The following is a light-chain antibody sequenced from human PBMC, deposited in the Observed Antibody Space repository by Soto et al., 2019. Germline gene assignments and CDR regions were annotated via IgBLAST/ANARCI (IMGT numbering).Light chain of an antibody. CDR2: GAS. Sequence: MVLTPSPTTLALSQEDNEHLSCRASQSVSSYLAWYQQKPGQAPRLLIYGASTRATGIPARFSGSGSGTEFTLTISILQSEDFAVYYCQQYNNWPQTFGQGTKVDI. V-gene: IGKV3-15*01. CDR1: QSVSSY. J-gene: IGKJ1*01. CDR3: QQYNNWPQT.